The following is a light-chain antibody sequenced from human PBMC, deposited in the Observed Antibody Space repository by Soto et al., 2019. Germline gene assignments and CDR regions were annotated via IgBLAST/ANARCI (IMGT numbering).Light chain of an antibody. Sequence: QSALTQPASVSGSPGQSITISCTGTRSDVGGYNYVSWYQQHPGKAPKLMIYEVSNRPSGVSNRFSGSKSGNTASLTISGLQDEDEADYYCSSYTSSSTPVVFGGGTKLTVL. CDR1: RSDVGGYNY. V-gene: IGLV2-14*01. CDR3: SSYTSSSTPVV. CDR2: EVS. J-gene: IGLJ2*01.